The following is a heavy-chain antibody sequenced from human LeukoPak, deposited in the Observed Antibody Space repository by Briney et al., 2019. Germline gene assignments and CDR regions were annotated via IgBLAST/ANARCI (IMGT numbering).Heavy chain of an antibody. D-gene: IGHD6-13*01. J-gene: IGHJ4*02. CDR3: ARYIAATGNDY. Sequence: PGGSLRLSCAASGFSFSDYSMSWMRQAPGKGLEWLSYISSGGTTTYYAASVEGRFTISRDNTKNSVYLQMNSLRAEDTAVYYCARYIAATGNDYWGQGTLVTVSS. V-gene: IGHV3-11*04. CDR1: GFSFSDYS. CDR2: ISSGGTTT.